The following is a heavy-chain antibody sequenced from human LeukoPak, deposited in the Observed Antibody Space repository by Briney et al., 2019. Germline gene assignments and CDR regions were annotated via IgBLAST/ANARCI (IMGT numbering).Heavy chain of an antibody. CDR1: GGSISSSYYY. Sequence: SETLSLTCTVSGGSISSSYYYWGWIRQPPGKGLEWIGNIYYSGSTFYNPSLENRVTIAPDTSKNQLSLKVTSVTAADTAIYYCARAPYSSGWYIGWFDPWGQGTLVTVSS. J-gene: IGHJ5*02. D-gene: IGHD6-19*01. CDR2: IYYSGST. CDR3: ARAPYSSGWYIGWFDP. V-gene: IGHV4-39*07.